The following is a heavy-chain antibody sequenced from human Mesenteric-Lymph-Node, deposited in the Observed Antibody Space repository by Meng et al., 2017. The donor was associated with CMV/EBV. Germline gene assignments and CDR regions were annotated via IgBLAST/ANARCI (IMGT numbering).Heavy chain of an antibody. J-gene: IGHJ4*02. CDR3: ARVLFGYYYNSGSMGFDY. CDR2: VWNDGTTK. D-gene: IGHD3-10*01. CDR1: FTFRSYG. Sequence: FTFRSYGMHWVRQAPGKGLEWVAIVWNDGTTKYYADSVKGRFTTSRDNSKNTLYLQLNSLRAEDTAVYYCARVLFGYYYNSGSMGFDYWGQGSLVTVSS. V-gene: IGHV3-33*01.